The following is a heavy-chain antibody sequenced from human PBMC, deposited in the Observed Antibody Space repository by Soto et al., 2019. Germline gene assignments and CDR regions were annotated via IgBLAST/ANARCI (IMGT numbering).Heavy chain of an antibody. D-gene: IGHD3-3*01. V-gene: IGHV4-59*01. CDR2: IYYSGST. CDR3: ARVNERITSFGVVHTGVYMDV. J-gene: IGHJ6*03. Sequence: SETLSLTCTVSGGSISSYYWSWIRQPPGKGLEWIGYIYYSGSTNYNPSLKSRVTISVDTSKNQFSLKLSSVTAADTAVYYCARVNERITSFGVVHTGVYMDVWGKGTTVPVSS. CDR1: GGSISSYY.